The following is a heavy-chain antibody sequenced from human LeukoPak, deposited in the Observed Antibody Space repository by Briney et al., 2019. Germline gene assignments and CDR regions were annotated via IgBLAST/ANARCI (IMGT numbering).Heavy chain of an antibody. Sequence: ASVKVSCKASGYTFTGYYMHWVRQAPGQGLEWMGWINPNSGGTNYAQKFQGRVTMTRDTSISTAYMELSRLRSDDTAVYYCARPLIAVAGHDHDYWGQGTLVTVSS. CDR1: GYTFTGYY. CDR3: ARPLIAVAGHDHDY. CDR2: INPNSGGT. J-gene: IGHJ4*02. V-gene: IGHV1-2*02. D-gene: IGHD6-19*01.